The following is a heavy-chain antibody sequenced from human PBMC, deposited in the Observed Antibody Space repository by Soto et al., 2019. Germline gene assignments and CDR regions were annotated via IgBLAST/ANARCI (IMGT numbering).Heavy chain of an antibody. CDR3: HYVYYCYGMDV. CDR2: ISAYNGNT. J-gene: IGHJ6*02. CDR1: GYTFTSYG. V-gene: IGHV1-18*01. D-gene: IGHD4-17*01. Sequence: QVQLVQSGAEVKKPGASVKVSCKASGYTFTSYGISWVRQAPGQGLEWMGWISAYNGNTNYAQKLQGRVTMTTDTSTSTAYMELSSLRSHDTAVYYCHYVYYCYGMDVWGQGTTVTVSS.